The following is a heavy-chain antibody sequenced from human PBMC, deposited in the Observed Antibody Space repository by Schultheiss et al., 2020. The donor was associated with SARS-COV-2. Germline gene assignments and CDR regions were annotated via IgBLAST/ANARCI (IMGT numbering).Heavy chain of an antibody. CDR1: GFTFDTYS. J-gene: IGHJ4*03. CDR2: IYYSGST. Sequence: GSLRLSCTASGFTFDTYSMNWVRQPPGKGLEWIGYIYYSGSTYYNPSLKSRVTISVDTSKNQFSLKLSSVTAADTAVYYCARFYDILTGYSDYWGQGTTVTVSS. V-gene: IGHV4-59*08. D-gene: IGHD3-9*01. CDR3: ARFYDILTGYSDY.